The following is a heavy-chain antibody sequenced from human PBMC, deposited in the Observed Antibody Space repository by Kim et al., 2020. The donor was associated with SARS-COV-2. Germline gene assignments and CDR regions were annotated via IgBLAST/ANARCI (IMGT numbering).Heavy chain of an antibody. CDR2: IYYSGST. Sequence: SETLSLTCTVSDGSISSYYWSWIRQPPGKGLEWIGYIYYSGSTNYNPSLKSRVTISVDTSKSQFSLKLSSVTAADTAVYFCAMTSKYSSGWDLYFDYWGQGTLVTVSS. CDR3: AMTSKYSSGWDLYFDY. V-gene: IGHV4-59*01. CDR1: DGSISSYY. J-gene: IGHJ4*02. D-gene: IGHD6-19*01.